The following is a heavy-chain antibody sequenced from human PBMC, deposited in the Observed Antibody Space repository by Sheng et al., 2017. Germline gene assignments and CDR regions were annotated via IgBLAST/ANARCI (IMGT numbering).Heavy chain of an antibody. Sequence: QITLKESGPTLVKPTETLTLTCTFSGFSLSTSGVGVGWIRQPPGKALEWLALIYWNDEKRYRPTLKSRLTITKDNFKNQVVLTMTDMDPVDTGTHYCAHRLSEDDFWSGWDWFDPGAREPWSPSPQ. CDR1: GFSLSTSGVG. CDR3: AHRLSEDDFWSGWDWFDP. D-gene: IGHD3-3*01. CDR2: IYWNDEK. V-gene: IGHV2-5*01. J-gene: IGHJ5*02.